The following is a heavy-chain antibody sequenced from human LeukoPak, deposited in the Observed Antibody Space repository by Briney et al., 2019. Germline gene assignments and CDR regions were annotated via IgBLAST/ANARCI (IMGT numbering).Heavy chain of an antibody. J-gene: IGHJ6*03. CDR2: IYPGDSDT. CDR1: GYRFSTYW. CDR3: ARRAYYNYYMDV. V-gene: IGHV5-51*01. Sequence: GESLKISCKGSGYRFSTYWIGWVRQMPGKGLEWMGIIYPGDSDTRSSPSFQGQVTISADKSISTAYLQWSSLKASDTAMYYCARRAYYNYYMDVWGKGTTVTVSS.